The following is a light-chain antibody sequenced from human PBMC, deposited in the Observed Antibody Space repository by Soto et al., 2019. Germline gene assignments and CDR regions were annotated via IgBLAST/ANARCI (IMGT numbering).Light chain of an antibody. V-gene: IGLV2-14*01. CDR1: SSDVGGYNY. CDR2: DVS. CDR3: GSYASGFYV. J-gene: IGLJ1*01. Sequence: QSALTQPASVSGSPGQSITIACTGTSSDVGGYNYVSWYQQYPGKAPKLMIYDVSDRTSGVSNRFSGSKSGNTAPLTISGLQGEYEADYYGGSYASGFYVFGTVNKLTVL.